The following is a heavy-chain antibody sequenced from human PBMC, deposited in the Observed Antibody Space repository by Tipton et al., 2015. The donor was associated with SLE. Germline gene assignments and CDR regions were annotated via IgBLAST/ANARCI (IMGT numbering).Heavy chain of an antibody. CDR3: AREVYDSSTSHFDY. J-gene: IGHJ4*02. CDR2: IYYSGST. Sequence: LRLSCTVSGGSVSSGSYSWSWIRQPPGKGLEWIAYIYYSGSTNYNPSLKSRVTISIDTSKNQFSLKLSSVTAADTAVYYCAREVYDSSTSHFDYWGQGTLVTVSA. D-gene: IGHD3-22*01. V-gene: IGHV4-61*01. CDR1: GGSVSSGSYS.